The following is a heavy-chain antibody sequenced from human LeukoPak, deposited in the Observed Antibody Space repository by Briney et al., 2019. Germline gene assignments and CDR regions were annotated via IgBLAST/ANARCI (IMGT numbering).Heavy chain of an antibody. D-gene: IGHD1-26*01. J-gene: IGHJ4*02. CDR1: GFTFRAYA. Sequence: SGGSLRLSCAASGFTFRAYAMSWVRQAPGKGLEWVSAVTDSGAYTDYADSVKGRFTISRENSKNTVHLQMNSLRPEDTAMYYCAKRSGGSFGHFGSWGQGTMVTVSS. V-gene: IGHV3-23*01. CDR3: AKRSGGSFGHFGS. CDR2: VTDSGAYT.